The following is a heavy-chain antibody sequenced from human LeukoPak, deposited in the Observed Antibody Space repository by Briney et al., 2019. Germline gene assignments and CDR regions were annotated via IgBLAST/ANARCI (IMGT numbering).Heavy chain of an antibody. Sequence: GGSLRLSSAASGFTFSSYAMNCVRQAPGKGLEWVSSISRDSDHIFYADSMKGRFTISRDNAKNSLYLQMNSLGAEDTAVYDCARPYDIRGYFPDYWGQGTLVTVSS. J-gene: IGHJ4*02. CDR1: GFTFSSYA. V-gene: IGHV3-21*01. CDR2: ISRDSDHI. D-gene: IGHD3-22*01. CDR3: ARPYDIRGYFPDY.